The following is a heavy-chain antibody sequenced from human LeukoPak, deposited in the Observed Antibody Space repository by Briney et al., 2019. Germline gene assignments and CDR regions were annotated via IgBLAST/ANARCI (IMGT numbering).Heavy chain of an antibody. CDR3: AKERYSSSSLFAVTPFDY. CDR2: IKSKTDGGTT. V-gene: IGHV3-15*01. Sequence: GGSLRLSCAASGFTFNNAWMSWVRQAPGKGLEWVGRIKSKTDGGTTDYAAPVKGRFTISRDNSKNTLYLQMNSLRAEDTAVYYCAKERYSSSSLFAVTPFDYWGQGTRITVSS. D-gene: IGHD6-13*01. CDR1: GFTFNNAW. J-gene: IGHJ4*02.